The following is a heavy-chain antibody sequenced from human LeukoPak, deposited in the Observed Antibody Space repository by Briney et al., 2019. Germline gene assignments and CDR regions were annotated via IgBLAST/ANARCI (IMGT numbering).Heavy chain of an antibody. D-gene: IGHD3-22*01. CDR1: GFTFSSYA. CDR3: AKPGYYYDSSGYTS. CDR2: ISGSGGST. V-gene: IGHV3-23*01. J-gene: IGHJ4*02. Sequence: PGGSLRLSCAASGFTFSSYAMSWVRQAPGKGLEWVSAISGSGGSTYYADSVKGRFTISRDNSKNTLYLQMNSLRAEDTAVYYCAKPGYYYDSSGYTSWGQGTLVTVSS.